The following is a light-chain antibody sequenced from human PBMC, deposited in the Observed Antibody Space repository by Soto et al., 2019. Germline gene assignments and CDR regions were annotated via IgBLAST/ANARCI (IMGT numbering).Light chain of an antibody. CDR3: QQRSNWPPSIT. V-gene: IGKV3-11*01. Sequence: EIVLTQSPATLSLSPEERATLSCRASQSVSSYLAWYQQKPGQATRVLIYHASTRATGIPARFSGSGSGTGFTLPISSLEPEDFAVYYCQQRSNWPPSITFGQGTRLEIK. CDR1: QSVSSY. CDR2: HAS. J-gene: IGKJ5*01.